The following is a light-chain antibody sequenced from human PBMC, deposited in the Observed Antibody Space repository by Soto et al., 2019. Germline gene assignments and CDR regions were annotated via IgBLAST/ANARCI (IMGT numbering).Light chain of an antibody. V-gene: IGKV3-20*01. J-gene: IGKJ2*01. CDR2: GAS. CDR3: QQYGSSPPMYT. CDR1: QSVSSSY. Sequence: EIVLTQSPGTLSLSPGERATLSCRASQSVSSSYLAWYQQKPGQAPRLLIYGASRRATGIPDMFSGSGSGTDFTLTISRLEPEEFAVYYCQQYGSSPPMYTFGQGTKLEIK.